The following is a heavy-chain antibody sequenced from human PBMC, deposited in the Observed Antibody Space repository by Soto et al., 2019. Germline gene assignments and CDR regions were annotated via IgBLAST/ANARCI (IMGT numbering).Heavy chain of an antibody. CDR1: GGSISSGDYY. CDR2: IYYSGST. V-gene: IGHV4-30-4*01. CDR3: ARDGRYYDFWSGYYNFWGYYGMDV. Sequence: SETLSLTCTVSGGSISSGDYYWSWIRQPPGKGLEWIGYIYYSGSTYYNPSLKSRATISVDTSKNQFSLKLSSVTAADTAVYYCARDGRYYDFWSGYYNFWGYYGMDVWGQGTTVTVPS. D-gene: IGHD3-3*01. J-gene: IGHJ6*02.